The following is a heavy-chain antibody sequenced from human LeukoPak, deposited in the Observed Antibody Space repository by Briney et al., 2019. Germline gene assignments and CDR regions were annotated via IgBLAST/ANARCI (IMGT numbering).Heavy chain of an antibody. V-gene: IGHV1-69*06. Sequence: SVKVSCKASGGTFSSYAISWVRQAPGQGLEWTGGIIPIFGTANYAQKFQGRVTITADKSTSTAYMELSSLRSEDTAVYYCARDEGYCSSTSCPGHYWGQGTLVTVSS. CDR1: GGTFSSYA. D-gene: IGHD2-2*01. CDR2: IIPIFGTA. J-gene: IGHJ4*02. CDR3: ARDEGYCSSTSCPGHY.